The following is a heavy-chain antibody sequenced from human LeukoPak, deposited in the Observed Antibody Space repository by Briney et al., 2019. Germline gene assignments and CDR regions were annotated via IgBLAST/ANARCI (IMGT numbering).Heavy chain of an antibody. CDR3: ARSPDILTGENFDY. J-gene: IGHJ4*02. D-gene: IGHD3-9*01. Sequence: ASVKVSCKASGYTFTNYGISWVRQAPGQGLEWMGWINLNSGGTNDAQKFQDRGTMTRDTSISTAYMELSRLRSDDTAVYYCARSPDILTGENFDYWGQGTLVTVSS. V-gene: IGHV1-2*02. CDR2: INLNSGGT. CDR1: GYTFTNYG.